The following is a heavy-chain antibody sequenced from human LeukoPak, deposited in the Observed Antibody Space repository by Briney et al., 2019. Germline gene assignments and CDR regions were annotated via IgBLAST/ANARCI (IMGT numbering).Heavy chain of an antibody. CDR3: ARDGYNPVAAFDI. V-gene: IGHV1-69*13. CDR2: IIPIFGTA. J-gene: IGHJ3*02. Sequence: ASVKVSCKASGGTFSSYAISWVRQAPGQGLEWMGGIIPIFGTANYAQKFQGRVTITADESTSTAYMELSSLRSEDTAVYYCARDGYNPVAAFDIWGQGTMVTVSS. D-gene: IGHD5-24*01. CDR1: GGTFSSYA.